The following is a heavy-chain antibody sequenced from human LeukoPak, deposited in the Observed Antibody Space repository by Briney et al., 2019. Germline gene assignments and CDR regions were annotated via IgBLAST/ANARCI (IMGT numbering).Heavy chain of an antibody. D-gene: IGHD3-3*01. CDR2: INHSGST. Sequence: PSETLSLTCAVYGGSFSGYYWSWIRQPPGKGLEWIGEINHSGSTNCNPSLKSRVTISVDTSKNQFSLKLSSVTAADTAVYYRARRKYDFWSGYQYYFDYWGQGTLVTVSS. V-gene: IGHV4-34*01. CDR3: ARRKYDFWSGYQYYFDY. CDR1: GGSFSGYY. J-gene: IGHJ4*02.